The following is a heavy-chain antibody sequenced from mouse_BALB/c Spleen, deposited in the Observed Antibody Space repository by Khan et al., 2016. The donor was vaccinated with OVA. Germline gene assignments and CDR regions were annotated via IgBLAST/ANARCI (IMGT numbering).Heavy chain of an antibody. CDR2: VNPNTGNT. D-gene: IGHD2-14*01. CDR3: ARGYDFFAY. Sequence: VQLKQSGPDLVKPGASVKMSCKASGYSFTGYYMNWVKQSHGKSLECIGRVNPNTGNTNYNQKFKGKAILIVDTSSSTAYMELRSLTSEDSAVYSCARGYDFFAYWGQGTLVTVSA. J-gene: IGHJ3*01. CDR1: GYSFTGYY. V-gene: IGHV1-26*01.